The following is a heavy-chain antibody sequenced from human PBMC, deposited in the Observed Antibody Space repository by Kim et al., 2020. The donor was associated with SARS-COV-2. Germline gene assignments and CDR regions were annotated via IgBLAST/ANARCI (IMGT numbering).Heavy chain of an antibody. Sequence: SETLSLTCDVYGGSFSGYYWSWIRQPPGKGLEWIGEINHSGSINYNPSLKSQVTISVDTYKNKFSLKLSSVTAADTAVYYCARGLVLRTVILFGVPYYY. CDR2: INHSGSI. CDR3: ARGLVLRTVILFGVPYYY. J-gene: IGHJ6*01. CDR1: GGSFSGYY. D-gene: IGHD3-16*01. V-gene: IGHV4-34*01.